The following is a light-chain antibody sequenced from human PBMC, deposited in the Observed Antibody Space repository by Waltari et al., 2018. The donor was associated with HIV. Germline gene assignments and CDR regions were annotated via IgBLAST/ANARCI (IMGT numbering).Light chain of an antibody. CDR2: RAT. CDR3: HQYSDYLGS. Sequence: DIHMTQSPPTLTASVGDRVNITCRASQTVGDWLAWYQQKPGEAPSLLIYRATDVESGVPSRFSGSASGTDFTLAIDSLHPDDFATYYCHQYSDYLGSFGQGTRVKLK. CDR1: QTVGDW. V-gene: IGKV1-5*03. J-gene: IGKJ1*01.